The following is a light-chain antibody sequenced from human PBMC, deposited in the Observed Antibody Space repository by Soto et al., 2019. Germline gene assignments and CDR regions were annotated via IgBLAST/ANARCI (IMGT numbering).Light chain of an antibody. CDR3: QQYNVYSPWT. CDR1: QSISSW. V-gene: IGKV1-5*01. Sequence: DIQMTQSPSTLSASVGDRVTITCRARQSISSWLAWYQQKPGKAPKLLIYDAPTLESGVPSRFSGSGSGTEFTLTITSLQPDDFATYYCQQYNVYSPWTFGQGTKVDIK. CDR2: DAP. J-gene: IGKJ1*01.